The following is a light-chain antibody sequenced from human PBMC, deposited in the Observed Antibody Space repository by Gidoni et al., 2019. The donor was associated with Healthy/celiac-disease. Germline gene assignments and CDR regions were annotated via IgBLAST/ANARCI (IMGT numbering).Light chain of an antibody. J-gene: IGKJ1*01. Sequence: AIRMTQSPSSFSASTGDRVTITCRASQGISSYLAWYQHKPGKAPKLLIYAASTLQSGVPSRFSVSGSGIYFTLTISCLQSEDFATYYCQQYYSYPRTFGQGTKVEIK. V-gene: IGKV1-8*01. CDR2: AAS. CDR1: QGISSY. CDR3: QQYYSYPRT.